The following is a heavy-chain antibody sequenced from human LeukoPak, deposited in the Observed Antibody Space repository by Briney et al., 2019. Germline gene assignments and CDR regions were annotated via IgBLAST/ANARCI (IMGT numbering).Heavy chain of an antibody. CDR3: AKARGATYGTYYFDY. J-gene: IGHJ4*02. D-gene: IGHD4/OR15-4a*01. CDR2: SCSGGDT. CDR1: GFTFSSYA. Sequence: GGSLRLSCAASGFTFSSYAMNWVRQAPGKGLEWVSISCSGGDTYYTDSVKGRFTISRDNSKNTLYLQMNSLRAEDTAVYYCAKARGATYGTYYFDYWGQGTLVTVSS. V-gene: IGHV3-23*01.